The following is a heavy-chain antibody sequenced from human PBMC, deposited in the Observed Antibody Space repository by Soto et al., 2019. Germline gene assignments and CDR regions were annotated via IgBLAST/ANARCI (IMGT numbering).Heavy chain of an antibody. CDR3: ARMYYYDSSGYYLGAFDI. D-gene: IGHD3-22*01. V-gene: IGHV5-51*01. CDR2: IYPGDPDT. Sequence: PGESLKISCKGSGYSFTSYWIGWVRQMPGKGLECMGIIYPGDPDTRYSPSFQGQVTISADKYISTAYLQWSSLKASDTAMYYCARMYYYDSSGYYLGAFDIWGQGTMVTVSS. J-gene: IGHJ3*02. CDR1: GYSFTSYW.